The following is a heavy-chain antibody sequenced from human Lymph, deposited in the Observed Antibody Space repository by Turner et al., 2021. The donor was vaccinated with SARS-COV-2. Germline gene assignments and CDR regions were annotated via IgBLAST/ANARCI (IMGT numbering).Heavy chain of an antibody. V-gene: IGHV3-30-3*01. CDR2: ISYDGSDK. D-gene: IGHD3-10*01. Sequence: QVQLVESGGGLVQPGASLRLACAASASSFSSYAIYWVRQAPGKGLGWVAVISYDGSDKYYADSVKDRFTILRDNSKNTLHLQMNSLRAEDTAVYYCARGDYYGSGSYPGKTFDYWGQGTLVTVSS. CDR1: ASSFSSYA. CDR3: ARGDYYGSGSYPGKTFDY. J-gene: IGHJ4*02.